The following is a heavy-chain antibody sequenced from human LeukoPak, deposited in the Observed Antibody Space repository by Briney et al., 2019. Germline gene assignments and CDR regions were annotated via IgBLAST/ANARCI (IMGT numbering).Heavy chain of an antibody. J-gene: IGHJ3*02. V-gene: IGHV3-7*01. CDR3: AREPGLGYAFDI. CDR2: IKQDGSEK. CDR1: GFAISNSW. D-gene: IGHD3-10*01. Sequence: GGSLRLSCVVSGFAISNSWMTWVRQAPGKGLEWVANIKQDGSEKHYVDSVRGRFTISRDNVKDSLYLQMNSLRVEDTAVYHCAREPGLGYAFDIWGQGTMVSVSS.